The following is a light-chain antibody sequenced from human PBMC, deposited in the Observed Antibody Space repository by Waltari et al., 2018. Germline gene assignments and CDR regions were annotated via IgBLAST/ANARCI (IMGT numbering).Light chain of an antibody. V-gene: IGKV1-5*03. CDR2: KAS. CDR1: QSISSW. Sequence: DIQMTQSPSTLSASEGDRPTITCRASQSISSWLVWYQQKPGKAPKHLIYKASSLESGVPSRFSGSGSGTECTLTISSLQPDDFATYYCQQYNSHSWTFGQGTKVEIK. J-gene: IGKJ1*01. CDR3: QQYNSHSWT.